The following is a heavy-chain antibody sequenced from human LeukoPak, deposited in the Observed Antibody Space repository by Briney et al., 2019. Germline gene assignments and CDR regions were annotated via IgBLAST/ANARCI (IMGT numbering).Heavy chain of an antibody. V-gene: IGHV4-34*01. D-gene: IGHD3-10*01. CDR3: ARGVTVRGVLRQTFGFNDYYYMDV. CDR1: GGSFSDRF. CDR2: INLGGRT. J-gene: IGHJ6*03. Sequence: SETLSLTCDVSGGSFSDRFWNWIRQPPGKGLEWLGEINLGGRTNFHPTLRSRLTIPLDTSKSQFSLKLTSVSAADTAVYYCARGVTVRGVLRQTFGFNDYYYMDVWGKGTAVTVSS.